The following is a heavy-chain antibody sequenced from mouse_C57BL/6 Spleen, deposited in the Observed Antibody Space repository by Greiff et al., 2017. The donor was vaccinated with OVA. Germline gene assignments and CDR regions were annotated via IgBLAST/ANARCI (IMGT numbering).Heavy chain of an antibody. V-gene: IGHV1-82*01. J-gene: IGHJ3*01. CDR1: GYAFSSSW. D-gene: IGHD2-2*01. CDR3: ARKTGYDEEFAY. Sequence: QVQLKESGPELVKPGASVKISCKASGYAFSSSWMNWVQQRPGKGLEWIGRIYPGDGDTNYNGKFKGKATLTADKSSSTAYMQLSSLTSEDSAVYFCARKTGYDEEFAYWGQGTLVTVSA. CDR2: IYPGDGDT.